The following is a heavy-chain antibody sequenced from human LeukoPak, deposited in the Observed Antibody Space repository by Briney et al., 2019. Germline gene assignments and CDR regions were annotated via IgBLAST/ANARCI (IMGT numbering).Heavy chain of an antibody. J-gene: IGHJ5*02. D-gene: IGHD5-12*01. CDR3: ARLKKVATQGFDP. CDR2: IYHSGST. V-gene: IGHV4-38-2*02. Sequence: PSETLSLTCTVSGYSISSGYYWGWIRQPPGKGLEWIGSIYHSGSTYYNPSLKSRVTISVDTSKNQFSLKLSSVTAADTAVYYCARLKKVATQGFDPWGQGTLVTVSS. CDR1: GYSISSGYY.